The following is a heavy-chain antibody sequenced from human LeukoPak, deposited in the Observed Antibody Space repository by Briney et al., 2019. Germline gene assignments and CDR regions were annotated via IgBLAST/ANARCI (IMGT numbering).Heavy chain of an antibody. CDR1: GGSISSGAYY. J-gene: IGHJ5*02. V-gene: IGHV4-31*03. Sequence: PSETLSLTCTVSGGSISSGAYYWSWIRQHPGKGLEWIGYIYYSGNTYYNPSLKSRVTISVDTSKNQFSLELSSVTAADTAVYSCARMPPEGSSDYGWFDPWGQGTLVTVSS. D-gene: IGHD3-22*01. CDR3: ARMPPEGSSDYGWFDP. CDR2: IYYSGNT.